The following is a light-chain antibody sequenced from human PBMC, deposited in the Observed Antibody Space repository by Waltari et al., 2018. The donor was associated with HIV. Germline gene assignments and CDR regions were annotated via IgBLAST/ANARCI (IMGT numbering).Light chain of an antibody. CDR3: CSYAGGSRI. Sequence: QSDLTQLASVSGSPGQSITMSCTGASSDVGDFNLVSWYQKHPGKAPKLMIYEVTKRPSGVSNRFSGSKSGNTASLTISGLQAEDEADYYCCSYAGGSRIFGGGTKLNVL. J-gene: IGLJ2*01. V-gene: IGLV2-23*02. CDR2: EVT. CDR1: SSDVGDFNL.